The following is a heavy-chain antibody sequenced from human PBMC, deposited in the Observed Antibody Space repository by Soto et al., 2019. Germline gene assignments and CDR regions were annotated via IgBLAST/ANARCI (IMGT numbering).Heavy chain of an antibody. CDR3: AKNRGYCSGGSCEDNWFDP. V-gene: IGHV3-23*01. J-gene: IGHJ5*02. CDR2: ISGSGGST. Sequence: EVQLLESGGGLVQPGGSLRLSCAASGFTFSSYAMSWVRQAPGKGLEWVSAISGSGGSTYYADSVKGRFTISRDNSKNTLYLKMNSLRAEDTAVYYCAKNRGYCSGGSCEDNWFDPWGQGTLVTVSS. D-gene: IGHD2-15*01. CDR1: GFTFSSYA.